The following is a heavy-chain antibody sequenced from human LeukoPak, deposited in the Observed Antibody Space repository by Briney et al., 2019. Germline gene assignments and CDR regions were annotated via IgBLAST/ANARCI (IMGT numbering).Heavy chain of an antibody. Sequence: SETLSLTCTVSGGSISSSSYYWGWIRQPPGKGLEWIGSIYYSGSTYYNPSLKSRVTISVDTSKNQFSLKLSSVTAADTAVYYCARLSDKYYYYMDVWGKGTTVTVSS. CDR3: ARLSDKYYYYMDV. V-gene: IGHV4-39*07. D-gene: IGHD2-21*01. CDR1: GGSISSSSYY. J-gene: IGHJ6*03. CDR2: IYYSGST.